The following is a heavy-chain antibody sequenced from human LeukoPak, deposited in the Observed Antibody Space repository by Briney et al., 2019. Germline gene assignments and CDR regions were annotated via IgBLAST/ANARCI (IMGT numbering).Heavy chain of an antibody. CDR1: GYTFTGYY. J-gene: IGHJ4*02. CDR3: ARVFGTTVTFTSSYYFDY. CDR2: INPNSGGT. Sequence: ASMKVSCKASGYTFTGYYMHWVRQAPGQGLEWMGWINPNSGGTNYAQKFQGRVTMTRDTSISTAYMELSRLRSDDTAVYYCARVFGTTVTFTSSYYFDYWGQGTLVTVSS. V-gene: IGHV1-2*02. D-gene: IGHD4-17*01.